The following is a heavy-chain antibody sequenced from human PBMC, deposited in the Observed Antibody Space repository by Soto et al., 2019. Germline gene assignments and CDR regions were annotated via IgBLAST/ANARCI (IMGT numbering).Heavy chain of an antibody. Sequence: SVKVSCKASGRTFDNYAVSWVRQAPGQGLEWMGGIIPMFETVNYAQRFQGRLTIATDESTSTAYMELTSLTSADTAIYFCARGLRTGNYGMDVWGQGTTVTVSS. CDR2: IIPMFETV. D-gene: IGHD2-15*01. V-gene: IGHV1-69*05. CDR3: ARGLRTGNYGMDV. J-gene: IGHJ6*02. CDR1: GRTFDNYA.